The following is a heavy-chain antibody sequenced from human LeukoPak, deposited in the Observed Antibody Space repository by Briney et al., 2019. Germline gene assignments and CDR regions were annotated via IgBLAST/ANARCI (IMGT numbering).Heavy chain of an antibody. CDR3: ARQGYGGNSDYFDY. CDR1: GGSISSSDYY. CDR2: IYYSGTT. Sequence: PSETLSLTCTVSGGSISSSDYYWGWIRQPPGKGLEWIASIYYSGTTHYNPSHQSRVTMSVDTSKNQFSLKLSSVTAADTAVYYCARQGYGGNSDYFDYWGQGTLVTVSS. V-gene: IGHV4-39*01. J-gene: IGHJ4*02. D-gene: IGHD4-23*01.